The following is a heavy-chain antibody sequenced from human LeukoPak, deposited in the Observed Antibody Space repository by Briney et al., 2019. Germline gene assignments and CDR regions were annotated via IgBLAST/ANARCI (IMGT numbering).Heavy chain of an antibody. Sequence: RWASVKVSCKASGYTFTSYYMHWVRQAPGQGLEWMGIINPRGGSTSYAQKFQGRVTMTRDTSTSTVYMELSSLRSEDTAVYYCAREMATTDYYYGMDVWGQGTTVTVSS. V-gene: IGHV1-46*01. CDR1: GYTFTSYY. D-gene: IGHD5-24*01. CDR2: INPRGGST. CDR3: AREMATTDYYYGMDV. J-gene: IGHJ6*02.